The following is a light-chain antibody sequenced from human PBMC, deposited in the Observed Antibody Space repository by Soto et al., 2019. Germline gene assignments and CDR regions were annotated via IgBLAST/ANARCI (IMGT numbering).Light chain of an antibody. V-gene: IGLV1-51*01. Sequence: QSVLTQPPSVSAAPGQKVTIYCSGSSSNIGSNFVSWYQQLPGTAPKLLIYEDNKRPSGIPDRFSGSKSGTSATLGITGLQTGDEADYYCGTWDSSLSGVFGGATKVTV. CDR2: EDN. J-gene: IGLJ2*01. CDR1: SSNIGSNF. CDR3: GTWDSSLSGV.